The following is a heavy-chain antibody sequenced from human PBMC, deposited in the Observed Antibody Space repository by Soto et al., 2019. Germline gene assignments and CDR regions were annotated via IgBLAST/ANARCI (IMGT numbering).Heavy chain of an antibody. Sequence: QVQLQESGPGLVKPSETLSLTCTVSGGSISSYYWSWSRQPPGKGLEWIGYIYYSGSTNYNPSLKSRVTIAVDTAKNQFSLKLSSVTAADTAVYYCARDRAGYNPYVFDYWGQGTLVTVSS. CDR1: GGSISSYY. V-gene: IGHV4-59*01. J-gene: IGHJ4*02. CDR2: IYYSGST. D-gene: IGHD5-12*01. CDR3: ARDRAGYNPYVFDY.